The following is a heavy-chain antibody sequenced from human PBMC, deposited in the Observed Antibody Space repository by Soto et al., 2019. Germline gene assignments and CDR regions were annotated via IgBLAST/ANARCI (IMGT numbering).Heavy chain of an antibody. J-gene: IGHJ4*02. D-gene: IGHD6-19*01. CDR3: ARSSGWQPYFDY. CDR2: ISGSGGST. Sequence: GGSLRLSCAASGFTFSSYAMSWVRQAPGKGLEWVSAISGSGGSTYYADSVKGRFTISRDNSKNTLYLQMNSLRAEDTAVYYCARSSGWQPYFDYWGQGTLVTVSS. CDR1: GFTFSSYA. V-gene: IGHV3-23*01.